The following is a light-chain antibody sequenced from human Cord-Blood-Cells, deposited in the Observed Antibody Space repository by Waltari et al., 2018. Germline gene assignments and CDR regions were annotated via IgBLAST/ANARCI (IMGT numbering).Light chain of an antibody. V-gene: IGKV1-39*01. Sequence: DIQMTQSPSSLSASVGDRVTITCRASQSISSYLNWYQQKPGKAPKLLIYAASSLQSGGRSRFTGSGSGTHLTITVRRPQPEEFATYCCHQSYRSPPAVGQGTNIQIK. CDR2: AAS. J-gene: IGKJ1*01. CDR1: QSISSY. CDR3: HQSYRSPPA.